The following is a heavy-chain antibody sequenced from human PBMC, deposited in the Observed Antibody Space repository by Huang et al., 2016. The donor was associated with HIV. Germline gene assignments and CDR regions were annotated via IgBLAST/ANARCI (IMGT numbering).Heavy chain of an antibody. CDR3: ARGTRLTGLWYFDL. D-gene: IGHD7-27*01. J-gene: IGHJ2*01. CDR2: SNGDGSSK. V-gene: IGHV3-74*01. Sequence: EVQLVESGGGLVQPGGSLRLSCAASGFTFSSYWMHWVRQAPGEGLVWGSRSNGDGSSKNYADSVKGRFTISRDKAKNTLYVQVNSLRAEDTAVYYCARGTRLTGLWYFDLWGRGTLVIVSS. CDR1: GFTFSSYW.